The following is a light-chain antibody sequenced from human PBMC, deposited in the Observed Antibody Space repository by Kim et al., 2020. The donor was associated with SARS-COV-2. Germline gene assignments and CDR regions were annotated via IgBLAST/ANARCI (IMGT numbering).Light chain of an antibody. J-gene: IGKJ2*01. CDR3: QYYDRSLST. CDR2: GVS. CDR1: QSVTNNY. V-gene: IGKV3-20*01. Sequence: EIVLTQSPGTLSLSPGERATLSCRASQSVTNNYLAWYQHKPGQAPRLLIYGVSKRATGIPDRFSGSGSGTDFTLTISRLEPEEFVVYYCQYYDRSLSTFGQGTKLEI.